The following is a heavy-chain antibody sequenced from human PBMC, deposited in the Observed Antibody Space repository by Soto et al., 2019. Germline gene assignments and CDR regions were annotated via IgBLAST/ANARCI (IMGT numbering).Heavy chain of an antibody. J-gene: IGHJ4*02. CDR1: GASISTSY. CDR2: IFADGNT. V-gene: IGHV4-4*07. Sequence: PSETLSLTCVVSGASISTSYWSWVRQPAGKRLQWIGQIFADGNTNSSPSLKGRVSMAIDKSQNQISLQLASVTAADTAMYYCARQGGEYNTMSDYWGQGTLVTVSS. D-gene: IGHD3-10*01. CDR3: ARQGGEYNTMSDY.